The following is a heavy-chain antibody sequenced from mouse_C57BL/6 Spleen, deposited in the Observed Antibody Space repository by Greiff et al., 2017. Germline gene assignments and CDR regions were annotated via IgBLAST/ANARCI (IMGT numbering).Heavy chain of an antibody. V-gene: IGHV1-52*01. J-gene: IGHJ4*01. CDR3: ARRDGNHTHYYAMDY. Sequence: VQLQQPGAELVRPGSSVKLSCKASGYTFTSYWMHWVKQRPIQGLEWIGNIDPSDSETHYNQKFKDKATLTVDKSSSTAYMQLSSLTSEDSAVYYWARRDGNHTHYYAMDYWGQGTSVTVSS. CDR2: IDPSDSET. CDR1: GYTFTSYW. D-gene: IGHD2-1*01.